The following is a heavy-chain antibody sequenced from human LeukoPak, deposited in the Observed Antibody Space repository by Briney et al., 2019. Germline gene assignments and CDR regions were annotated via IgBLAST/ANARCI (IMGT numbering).Heavy chain of an antibody. CDR1: GGSISSYY. V-gene: IGHV4-4*07. CDR2: IYTSGST. Sequence: PSETLSLTCTVSGGSISSYYWSWIRQPAGKGLEWIGRIYTSGSTNYNPSLKSRVTMSVDTSKNQFSLKLSSVTAADTAVYYCARDPPYSSSWQGAFDIWGQGTMVTVSS. CDR3: ARDPPYSSSWQGAFDI. J-gene: IGHJ3*02. D-gene: IGHD6-13*01.